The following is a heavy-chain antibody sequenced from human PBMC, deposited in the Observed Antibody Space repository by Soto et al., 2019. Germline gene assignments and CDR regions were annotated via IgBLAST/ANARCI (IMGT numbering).Heavy chain of an antibody. CDR2: IGTAGDT. D-gene: IGHD4-17*01. V-gene: IGHV3-13*01. J-gene: IGHJ2*01. CDR3: ARAGVTTVTTRVGKNWYFDL. CDR1: GFTFSSYD. Sequence: EVQLVESGGGLVQPGGSLRLSCAASGFTFSSYDMHWVRQATGKGLEWVSAIGTAGDTYYPGSVKGRFTISRENAKNSLYLQMNSLRAEDMAVYYCARAGVTTVTTRVGKNWYFDLWGRGTLVTVSS.